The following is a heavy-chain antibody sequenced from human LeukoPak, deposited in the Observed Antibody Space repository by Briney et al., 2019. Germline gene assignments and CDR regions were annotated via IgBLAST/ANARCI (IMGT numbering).Heavy chain of an antibody. V-gene: IGHV3-13*04. CDR3: ARDEGSSWSFDY. J-gene: IGHJ4*02. CDR2: ISAAGDT. CDR1: GFAFSRYD. D-gene: IGHD6-13*01. Sequence: GGSLRLSCAASGFAFSRYDMHWVRQVTGKGLVWVSGISAAGDTYYPGSVKGRFTISRDNAKNSLYLQMNNLRAGDTAVYYCARDEGSSWSFDYWGQGTLVTVSS.